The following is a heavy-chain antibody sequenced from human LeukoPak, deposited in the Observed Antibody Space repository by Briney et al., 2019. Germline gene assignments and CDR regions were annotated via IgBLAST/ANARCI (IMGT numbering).Heavy chain of an antibody. Sequence: GASVKVSCKASGGTFSSHAISWVRQAPGQGLEWMGGIIPIFGTANYAQKFQGRVTMTRNTSISTAYMELSSLRSEDTAVYYCAKRGDPYYYYMDVWGKGTTVTISS. CDR2: IIPIFGTA. CDR1: GGTFSSHA. CDR3: AKRGDPYYYYMDV. V-gene: IGHV1-69*05. D-gene: IGHD3-16*01. J-gene: IGHJ6*03.